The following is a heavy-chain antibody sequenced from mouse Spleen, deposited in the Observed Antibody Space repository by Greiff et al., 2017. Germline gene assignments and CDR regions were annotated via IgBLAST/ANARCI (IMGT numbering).Heavy chain of an antibody. V-gene: IGHV7-1*02. J-gene: IGHJ4*01. CDR2: SRNKANDYTT. CDR1: GFTFSDFY. D-gene: IGHD2-2*01. Sequence: EVKLVESGGGLVQPGGSLRLSCATSGFTFSDFYMEWVRQPPGKRLEWIAASRNKANDYTTEYSASVKGRFIVSRDTSQSILYLQMNSLRADDTAIYYCARDDGSFYAMDYWGQGASVTVSS. CDR3: ARDDGSFYAMDY.